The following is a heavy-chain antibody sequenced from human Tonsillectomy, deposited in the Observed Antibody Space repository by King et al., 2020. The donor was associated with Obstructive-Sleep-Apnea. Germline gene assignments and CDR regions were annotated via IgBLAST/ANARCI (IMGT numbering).Heavy chain of an antibody. J-gene: IGHJ3*02. D-gene: IGHD3-10*02. Sequence: VQLVESGGGLVQPGESLRLSCAASGFSVSATYMTWVRQAPGKGLEWVSIIYSGGGTDYADSVKGRFTIYRHKSENTLSLQMNSLTAHDTAIYYCASNNYVSSIDAFDIWGQGTAVTVS. CDR2: IYSGGGT. CDR3: ASNNYVSSIDAFDI. V-gene: IGHV3-53*04. CDR1: GFSVSATY.